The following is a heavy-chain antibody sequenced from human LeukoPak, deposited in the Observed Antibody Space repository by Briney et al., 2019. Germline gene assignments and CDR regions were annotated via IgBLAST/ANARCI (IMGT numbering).Heavy chain of an antibody. CDR2: ISGSGGSI. D-gene: IGHD2-2*01. CDR3: AKDQYCSSTNCYAGFDY. J-gene: IGHJ4*02. CDR1: GFTFNSYA. Sequence: PGGSLRLSCAASGFTFNSYAMSWVRQAPGKGLEWVSAISGSGGSIYYADSVKGRFTISRDNSKNTLYLQMNSLRAEDTAVYYCAKDQYCSSTNCYAGFDYWGQGILVTVSS. V-gene: IGHV3-23*01.